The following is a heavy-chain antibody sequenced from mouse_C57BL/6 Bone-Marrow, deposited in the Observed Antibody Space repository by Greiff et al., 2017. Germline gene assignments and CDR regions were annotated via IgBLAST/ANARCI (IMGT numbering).Heavy chain of an antibody. Sequence: QVQLQQPGAELVMPGASVKLSCKASGYTFTSYWMHWVKQRPGQGLEWIGEIDPSDSYTNYNQKFKGKSTLTVDKSSSTAYMQLSSLTSEDSAVYDCARGWDGYSLAWFAYWGQGTLVTVSA. CDR2: IDPSDSYT. D-gene: IGHD2-3*01. CDR3: ARGWDGYSLAWFAY. V-gene: IGHV1-69*01. CDR1: GYTFTSYW. J-gene: IGHJ3*01.